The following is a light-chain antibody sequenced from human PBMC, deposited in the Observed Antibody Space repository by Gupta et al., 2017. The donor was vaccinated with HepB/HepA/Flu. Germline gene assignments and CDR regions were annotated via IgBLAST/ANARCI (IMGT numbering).Light chain of an antibody. CDR2: EVN. V-gene: IGLV2-8*01. J-gene: IGLJ2*01. CDR1: SSDVGGYKF. Sequence: QSALTQPPSASGSPGQSVTISCTGTSSDVGGYKFVSWYQQHPGKAPKIMIYEVNKRPSGVPDRFSGSKSGNTASLTVSGLQAEDEADYYCSSFAGGNRVFGGGTKLTVL. CDR3: SSFAGGNRV.